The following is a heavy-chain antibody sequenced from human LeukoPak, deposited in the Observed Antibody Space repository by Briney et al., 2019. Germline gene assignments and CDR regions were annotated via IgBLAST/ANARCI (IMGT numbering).Heavy chain of an antibody. CDR1: GFTFSFYA. J-gene: IGHJ4*02. CDR2: ISASGDST. V-gene: IGHV3-23*01. CDR3: AKLRSTVTSSVDY. D-gene: IGHD4-17*01. Sequence: GGSLRLSCAASGFTFSFYAMSWVRQAPGKGLEWVSTISASGDSTYYADSLKGRFTIFRDISKNRLYLQMNSLRAEDMTVYYCAKLRSTVTSSVDYWGQGTLVTVSS.